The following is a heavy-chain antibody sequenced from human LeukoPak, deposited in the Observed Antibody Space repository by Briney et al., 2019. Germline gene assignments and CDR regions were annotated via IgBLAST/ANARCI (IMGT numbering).Heavy chain of an antibody. CDR1: GFSLSTYW. J-gene: IGHJ6*02. CDR3: ARDLYGSGSYYYYYYGMDV. Sequence: GGSLRLSCAASGFSLSTYWMSWVRQAPGKGLEWVSVIYSGGSTYYADSVKGRFAISRDNSKNTLYLQMNSLRAEDTAVYYCARDLYGSGSYYYYYYGMDVWGQGTTVTVSS. V-gene: IGHV3-53*01. CDR2: IYSGGST. D-gene: IGHD3-10*01.